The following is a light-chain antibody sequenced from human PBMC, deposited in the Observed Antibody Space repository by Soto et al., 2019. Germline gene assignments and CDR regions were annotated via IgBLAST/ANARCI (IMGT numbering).Light chain of an antibody. V-gene: IGLV2-14*03. CDR1: SSDVGAYNF. CDR3: GAYTVSRTYV. Sequence: QSALTQPASVSGSPGQSITISCTGTSSDVGAYNFVSWHQQHPGKAPKLMIYNVYDRPSGISYRFSGSKSGNTASLTISGLQGEEEVDYSCGAYTVSRTYVFGTGTTLPVL. CDR2: NVY. J-gene: IGLJ1*01.